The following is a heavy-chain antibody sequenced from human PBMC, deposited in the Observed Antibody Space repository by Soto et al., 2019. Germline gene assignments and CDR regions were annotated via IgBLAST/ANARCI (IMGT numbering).Heavy chain of an antibody. V-gene: IGHV3-48*01. CDR2: ISSSSTTK. CDR1: GFTFSSYS. CDR3: ARDGCSGSNCLNWFDP. D-gene: IGHD2-15*01. Sequence: EVQLVESGGGLVQPGGSLRLSCAASGFTFSSYSMNWVRQAPGKGLEWVSYISSSSTTKYYADSVKGRFTISRDNAKNLRYLQMNSLRAEDTAVYYCARDGCSGSNCLNWFDPWGQGTLVTVSS. J-gene: IGHJ5*02.